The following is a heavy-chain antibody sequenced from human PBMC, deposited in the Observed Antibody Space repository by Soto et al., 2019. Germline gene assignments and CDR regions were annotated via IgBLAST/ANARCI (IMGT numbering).Heavy chain of an antibody. V-gene: IGHV3-23*01. D-gene: IGHD6-19*01. CDR3: ANRHSSGWYQEFDY. CDR2: ISGSGGST. CDR1: RVSVRSYA. Sequence: CGCMGLCCAACRVSVRSYAMSWVRQAPGKGLEWVSAISGSGGSTYYADSVKGRFTISRDNSKNTLYLQMNSLRAEDTAVYYCANRHSSGWYQEFDYWGQGTLVTVSS. J-gene: IGHJ4*02.